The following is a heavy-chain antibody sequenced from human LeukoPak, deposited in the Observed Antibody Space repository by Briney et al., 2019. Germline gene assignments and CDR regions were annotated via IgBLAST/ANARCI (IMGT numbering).Heavy chain of an antibody. CDR3: AGVWEWVI. J-gene: IGHJ3*01. V-gene: IGHV4-4*07. CDR2: IYNIGNT. Sequence: SETLSLTCTVSGGSISSYYWSWTRQPAGKGLEWIGRIYNIGNTNYNPSLRSRVTISVDTSKNQFSLKLSSVSAADTAVYYCAGVWEWVIWGQGTMVTVSS. D-gene: IGHD2-21*01. CDR1: GGSISSYY.